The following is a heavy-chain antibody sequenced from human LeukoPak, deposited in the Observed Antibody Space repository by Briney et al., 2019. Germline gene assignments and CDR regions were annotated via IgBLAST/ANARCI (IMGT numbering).Heavy chain of an antibody. Sequence: TASETLSLTCTVSGGSSSSSTSYWGWIRQPPGKGLEWIGSIYYSGSTYYNPSLKSRVTISVDRSKNQFSLKLSSVTAADTAVYYCAREYCSATNCPPGDWGQGTLVTVSS. V-gene: IGHV4-39*07. J-gene: IGHJ4*02. CDR3: AREYCSATNCPPGD. D-gene: IGHD2-15*01. CDR2: IYYSGST. CDR1: GGSSSSSTSY.